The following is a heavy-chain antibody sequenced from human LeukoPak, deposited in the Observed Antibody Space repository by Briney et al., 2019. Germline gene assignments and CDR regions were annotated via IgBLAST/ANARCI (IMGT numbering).Heavy chain of an antibody. CDR1: GGTFSSYP. D-gene: IGHD3-22*01. CDR2: INPNSGGT. V-gene: IGHV1-2*02. Sequence: ASVKVSCKASGGTFSSYPISWVRQAPGQGLEWMGWINPNSGGTNYAQKFQGRVTMTRDTSISTAYMELSRLRSDDTAVYYCARDYDSSGSFWFDPWGQGTLVTVSS. J-gene: IGHJ5*02. CDR3: ARDYDSSGSFWFDP.